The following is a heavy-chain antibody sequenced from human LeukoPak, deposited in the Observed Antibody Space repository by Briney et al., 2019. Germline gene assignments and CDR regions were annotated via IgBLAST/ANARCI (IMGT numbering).Heavy chain of an antibody. V-gene: IGHV4-34*01. CDR2: INHSGST. CDR1: GGSFSGYY. Sequence: PSETLSLTCAVYGGSFSGYYWSWIRQPPGEGLEWIGEINHSGSTSYNPSLKSRVTISVDTSKNQFSLKLSSVTAADTAVYYCASGARRYRGSRTSQWGQGTMVTVSS. D-gene: IGHD5-12*01. CDR3: ASGARRYRGSRTSQ. J-gene: IGHJ3*01.